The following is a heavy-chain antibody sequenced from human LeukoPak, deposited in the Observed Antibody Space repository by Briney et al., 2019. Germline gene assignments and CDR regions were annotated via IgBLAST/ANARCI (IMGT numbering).Heavy chain of an antibody. CDR3: AKDKSGYYSYFDY. V-gene: IGHV3-9*01. CDR1: GFTFDDYA. D-gene: IGHD3-22*01. CDR2: ISWNSGSI. Sequence: GGSLRLSCAASGFTFDDYAMHWVRQAPGTGLEWVSGISWNSGSIGYADSVKGRFTISRDNAKNSLYLQMNSLRAEDTALYYCAKDKSGYYSYFDYWGQGTLVTVSS. J-gene: IGHJ4*02.